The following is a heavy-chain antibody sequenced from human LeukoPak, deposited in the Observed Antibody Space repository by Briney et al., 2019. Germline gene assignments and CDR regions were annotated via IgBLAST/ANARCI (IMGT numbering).Heavy chain of an antibody. J-gene: IGHJ4*02. CDR3: ARAWGSSWYDVPSFDY. CDR1: GGSISSGDYY. CDR2: IYYSGST. Sequence: SQTLSLTCTVSGGSISSGDYYWSWIRQPPGKGLEWIGYIYYSGSTYYNPSLKSRVTISVDTSKNQFSLKLSSVTAADTAVYYCARAWGSSWYDVPSFDYWGQGTLVTVSS. D-gene: IGHD6-13*01. V-gene: IGHV4-30-4*01.